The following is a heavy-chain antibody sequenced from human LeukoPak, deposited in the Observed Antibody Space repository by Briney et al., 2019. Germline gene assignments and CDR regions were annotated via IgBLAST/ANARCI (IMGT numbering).Heavy chain of an antibody. J-gene: IGHJ6*04. CDR2: INSDGSTT. D-gene: IGHD3-10*02. Sequence: GGSLRLSCVASGFTFSSYWMHWVRQAPGEGLVWVSRINSDGSTTTYADSVKGRFTISRDNAKNSLYLQMDSLRAEDTAVYYCAELGITMIGGVWGKGTTVTISS. CDR1: GFTFSSYW. V-gene: IGHV3-74*01. CDR3: AELGITMIGGV.